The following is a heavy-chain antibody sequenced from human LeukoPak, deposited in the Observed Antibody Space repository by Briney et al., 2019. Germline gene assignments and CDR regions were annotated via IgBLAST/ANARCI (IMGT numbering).Heavy chain of an antibody. V-gene: IGHV3-66*01. D-gene: IGHD3-22*01. Sequence: PGGSLRLSCAASGFTVSSNYMSRVRQAPGKGLEWVSVIYSGGSTYYADSVKGRFTISRDNSKNTLYLQMNSLRAEDTAVYYCAREVPGLMYDSSGYLDYWGQGTLVTVSS. CDR1: GFTVSSNY. CDR3: AREVPGLMYDSSGYLDY. J-gene: IGHJ4*02. CDR2: IYSGGST.